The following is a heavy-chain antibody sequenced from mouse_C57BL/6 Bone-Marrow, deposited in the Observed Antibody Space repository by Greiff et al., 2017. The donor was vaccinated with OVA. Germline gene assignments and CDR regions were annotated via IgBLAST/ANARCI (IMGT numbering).Heavy chain of an antibody. CDR3: ARSGAWLRRDYYAMDY. CDR1: GYTFTSYW. CDR2: IYPSDSET. J-gene: IGHJ4*01. D-gene: IGHD2-2*01. V-gene: IGHV1-61*01. Sequence: QVQLQQSGAELVRPGSSVKLSCKASGYTFTSYWMDWVKQRPGQGLEWIGNIYPSDSETHYNQKFKDKATLTVDKSSSTAYMQLSSLTSEDSAVYYCARSGAWLRRDYYAMDYWGQGTSVTVSS.